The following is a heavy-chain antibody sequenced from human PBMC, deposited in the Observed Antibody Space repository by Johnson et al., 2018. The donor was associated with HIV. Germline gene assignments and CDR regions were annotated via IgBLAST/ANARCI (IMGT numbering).Heavy chain of an antibody. J-gene: IGHJ3*01. V-gene: IGHV3-30*14. Sequence: QVQLVESGGGVVQPGRSLRLSCAASGFTFSSYAMHWVRQAPGKGLEWVAVISYDGSNKYYADSVKGRFTISRDNSKNTLYLQMNSLRAGDTAVYYCARDFELWGQGTMVTVSS. CDR1: GFTFSSYA. CDR2: ISYDGSNK. CDR3: ARDFEL.